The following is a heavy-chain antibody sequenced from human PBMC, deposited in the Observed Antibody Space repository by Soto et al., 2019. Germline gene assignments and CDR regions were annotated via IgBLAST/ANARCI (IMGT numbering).Heavy chain of an antibody. CDR2: ITGSDGRT. CDR3: AKNSAATIRVGFDY. Sequence: EVQLLESGGGLVQPGGSLRLSCAASGFTFATYTMSWVRQTPGKGLEWVSAITGSDGRTYYADSVKGRFTISRDNSKNTLYLHMNSLGAEDTAVYYCAKNSAATIRVGFDYWGEGTLVTVSS. D-gene: IGHD5-12*01. V-gene: IGHV3-23*01. J-gene: IGHJ4*02. CDR1: GFTFATYT.